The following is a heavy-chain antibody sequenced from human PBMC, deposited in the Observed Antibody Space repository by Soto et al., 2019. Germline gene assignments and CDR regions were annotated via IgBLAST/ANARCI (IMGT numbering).Heavy chain of an antibody. CDR1: GFTFSSYS. Sequence: EVQLVESGGGLVQPGGSLRLSCAASGFTFSSYSMNWVRQAPGKGLEWVSYISSSSSTIYYADSVKGRFTISRDNAKNALYLKMNSLRAEDTAVYYCAREDDYLNWFDPWGQGTLVTVSS. V-gene: IGHV3-48*01. D-gene: IGHD4-17*01. J-gene: IGHJ5*02. CDR3: AREDDYLNWFDP. CDR2: ISSSSSTI.